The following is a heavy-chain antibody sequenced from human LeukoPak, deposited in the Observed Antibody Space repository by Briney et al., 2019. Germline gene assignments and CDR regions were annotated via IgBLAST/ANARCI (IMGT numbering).Heavy chain of an antibody. D-gene: IGHD3-22*01. J-gene: IGHJ3*02. V-gene: IGHV3-23*01. CDR2: ISGSGDII. CDR3: AKGRVGHSPGYYYGNDAFDI. CDR1: GGSITTNNYY. Sequence: ETLSLTCTVSGGSITTNNYYWGWIRQPPGKGLEWGSTISGSGDIIYYADSVKGRFTISRDNPKNTLYLQMNSLRAEDTAVYYCAKGRVGHSPGYYYGNDAFDIWGQGTMVTVSS.